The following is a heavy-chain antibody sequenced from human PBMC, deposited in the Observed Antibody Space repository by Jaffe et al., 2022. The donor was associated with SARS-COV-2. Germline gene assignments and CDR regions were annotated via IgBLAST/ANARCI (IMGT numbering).Heavy chain of an antibody. CDR2: IYYSGST. D-gene: IGHD3-10*01. CDR1: GGSISSSSYY. CDR3: AREKGWFGSDAFDI. Sequence: QLQLQESGPGLVKPSETLSLTCTVSGGSISSSSYYWGWIRQPPGKGLEWIGSIYYSGSTYYNPSLKSRVTISVDTSKNQFSLKLSSVTAADTAVYYCAREKGWFGSDAFDIWGQGTMVTVSS. V-gene: IGHV4-39*02. J-gene: IGHJ3*02.